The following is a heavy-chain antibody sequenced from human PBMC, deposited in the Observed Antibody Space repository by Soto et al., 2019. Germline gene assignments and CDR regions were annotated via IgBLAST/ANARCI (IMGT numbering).Heavy chain of an antibody. D-gene: IGHD2-15*01. V-gene: IGHV3-15*07. Sequence: EVQLVESGGALVKPGGSFRPSFAAPVFTITNAWMIWARQAQGKGLEWVGRIKTKSEGEATDYAAPLKGRFTISRDDSKNTLFLQMNSLKTEDTAVYYCTTGSVEGVWGQGATVTVSS. CDR2: IKTKSEGEAT. CDR1: VFTITNAW. CDR3: TTGSVEGV. J-gene: IGHJ6*02.